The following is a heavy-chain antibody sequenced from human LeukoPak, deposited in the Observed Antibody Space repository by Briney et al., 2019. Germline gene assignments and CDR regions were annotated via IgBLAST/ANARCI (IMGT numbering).Heavy chain of an antibody. J-gene: IGHJ5*02. CDR2: IIPIFGTV. D-gene: IGHD2-21*01. Sequence: SVKVSCKASGGTLSSYAISWVRQAPGQGLEWMGGIIPIFGTVNYAQKFQGRVTITADESTSTAYMELSSLRSEDTAVYYCARASAYCGGDCYLLNRWGQGTLVTVSS. CDR3: ARASAYCGGDCYLLNR. V-gene: IGHV1-69*13. CDR1: GGTLSSYA.